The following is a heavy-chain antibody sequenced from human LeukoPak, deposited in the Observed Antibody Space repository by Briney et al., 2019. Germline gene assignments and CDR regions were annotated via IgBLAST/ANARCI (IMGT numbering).Heavy chain of an antibody. CDR2: INPNSGGT. V-gene: IGHV1-2*06. D-gene: IGHD1-26*01. J-gene: IGHJ4*02. CDR3: ARGTVGATGSDY. Sequence: ASVKVSCKASGYTFTGYYMHWVRQAPGQGLEWMGRINPNSGGTNYAQKFQGRVTMTRDTSISTAYMELSRLRSDDTAVYYCARGTVGATGSDYWGQGTLVTVSS. CDR1: GYTFTGYY.